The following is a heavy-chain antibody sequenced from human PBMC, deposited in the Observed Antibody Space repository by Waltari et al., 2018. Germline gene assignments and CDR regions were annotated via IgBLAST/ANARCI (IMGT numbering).Heavy chain of an antibody. CDR1: RFTFSNYW. D-gene: IGHD5-12*01. CDR2: INQDGSEE. Sequence: EVLLVESGGGLVQTGGSLILSCAASRFTFSNYWMNWVRQAPGKGLEWVANINQDGSEEYYVDSVKGRFTISRDNAKNSLYLEMKTLRAEDTAIYYCARTGARWLQFAAFDIWGQGTMVTVSS. V-gene: IGHV3-7*01. CDR3: ARTGARWLQFAAFDI. J-gene: IGHJ3*02.